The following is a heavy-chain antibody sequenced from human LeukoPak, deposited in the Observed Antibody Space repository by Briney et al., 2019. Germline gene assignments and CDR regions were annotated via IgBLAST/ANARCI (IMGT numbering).Heavy chain of an antibody. Sequence: GGSLRLSCAASGFTFSSYAMSWVREAPRKGLEWVSSISGSGGSTYYADSVKGRFTISRDNSKNTLYLQVNSLRAEDTAVYYCAKDGGYSGYLYYFDYWGQGTLVTVSS. CDR2: ISGSGGST. D-gene: IGHD5-12*01. V-gene: IGHV3-23*01. CDR3: AKDGGYSGYLYYFDY. J-gene: IGHJ4*02. CDR1: GFTFSSYA.